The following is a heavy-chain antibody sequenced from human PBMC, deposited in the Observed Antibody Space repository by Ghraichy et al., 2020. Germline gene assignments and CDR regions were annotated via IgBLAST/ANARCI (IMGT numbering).Heavy chain of an antibody. J-gene: IGHJ5*02. CDR1: GGSISSGGYY. CDR3: ARVPPGRDFWSGYYAPRPNWFDP. Sequence: SQTLSLTCTVSGGSISSGGYYWSWIRQHPGKGLEWIGYIYYSGSTYYNPSLKSRVTISVDTSKNQFSLKLSSVTAADTAVYYCARVPPGRDFWSGYYAPRPNWFDPWGQGTLVTVSS. V-gene: IGHV4-31*03. CDR2: IYYSGST. D-gene: IGHD3-3*01.